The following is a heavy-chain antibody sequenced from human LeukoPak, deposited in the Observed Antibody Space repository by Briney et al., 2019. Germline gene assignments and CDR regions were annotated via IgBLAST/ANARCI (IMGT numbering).Heavy chain of an antibody. D-gene: IGHD4-23*01. Sequence: GGSLRLSCAASGFTFSSYAISWVRQAPGKGLEWVPAISGSGDTPHYADSVRGRFSISRDNSKNTLYLQMNSLRAEDTAVYYCAKEVVTLYLDHWGQGALVTVSS. CDR2: ISGSGDTP. J-gene: IGHJ4*02. CDR3: AKEVVTLYLDH. V-gene: IGHV3-23*01. CDR1: GFTFSSYA.